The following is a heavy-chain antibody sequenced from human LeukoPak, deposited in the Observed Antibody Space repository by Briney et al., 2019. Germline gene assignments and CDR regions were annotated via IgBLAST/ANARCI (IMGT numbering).Heavy chain of an antibody. CDR3: SEGRWGSYLGDY. CDR2: ISGGADTT. V-gene: IGHV3-23*01. J-gene: IGHJ4*01. Sequence: GGSLRLSCAASGFTFTTYAMTWVRQAPGKGLEWVSTISGGADTTHYADSVRGRFTVSRDNSKNTLYLQMNRLRAEDTAIYYCSEGRWGSYLGDYWGHGSLVTVSS. CDR1: GFTFTTYA. D-gene: IGHD3-16*01.